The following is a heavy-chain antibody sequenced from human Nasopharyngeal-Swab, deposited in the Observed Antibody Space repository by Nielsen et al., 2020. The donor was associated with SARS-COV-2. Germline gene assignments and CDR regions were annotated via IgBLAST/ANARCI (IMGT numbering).Heavy chain of an antibody. V-gene: IGHV3-7*03. CDR1: EFPFSSYW. CDR2: IKTDGSET. CDR3: TGGGDEYDYVWGSYRPLLYH. D-gene: IGHD3-16*02. Sequence: GESLKISCAASEFPFSSYWMSWVRQAPGKGLNWVASIKTDGSETYYGDSVKGRFTISRDNMKNSLHLQMNSLRVEDTAVYYCTGGGDEYDYVWGSYRPLLYHWGQGTLVTVSS. J-gene: IGHJ5*02.